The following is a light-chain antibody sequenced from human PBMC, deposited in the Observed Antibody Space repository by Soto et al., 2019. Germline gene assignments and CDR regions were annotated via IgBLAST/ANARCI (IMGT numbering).Light chain of an antibody. J-gene: IGKJ1*01. CDR3: QQYFRPWT. CDR2: WAS. Sequence: DIVMTQSPDSLAVSLAERATINCKSSQSVLYSSNNKNYLAWYQQKPGQPPKLLIYWASTWESGVPDRFSGSGSGTDFTLTISSLQAEDVAVYYCQQYFRPWTFGQGTKVEIK. CDR1: QSVLYSSNNKNY. V-gene: IGKV4-1*01.